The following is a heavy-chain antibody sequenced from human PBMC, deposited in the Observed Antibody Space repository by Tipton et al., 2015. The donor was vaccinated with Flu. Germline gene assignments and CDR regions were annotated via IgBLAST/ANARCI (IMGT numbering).Heavy chain of an antibody. D-gene: IGHD3-9*01. J-gene: IGHJ6*01. CDR3: VRQYDLLTHKSSGVDV. V-gene: IGHV5-51*01. CDR2: IYPGDSDT. CDR1: GYTFSNDW. Sequence: QSGPEVKKAGESLKISCKGSGYTFSNDWIGWVRQRPGKGLEWMGIIYPGDSDTRYSPSFQGQVTISVDKSISTAYLQWSSLRASDTAMYYCVRQYDLLTHKSSGVDVWGQGTTVTVSS.